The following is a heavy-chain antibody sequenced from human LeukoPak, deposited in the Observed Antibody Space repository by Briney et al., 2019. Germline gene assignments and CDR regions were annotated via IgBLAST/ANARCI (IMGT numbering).Heavy chain of an antibody. CDR1: GGSFSGYY. CDR2: INHSGST. J-gene: IGHJ4*02. Sequence: SETLSLTCAVYGGSFSGYYWSWIRQPPGKGLEWIGEINHSGSTNYNPSLKSRVTISVDTSKNQFSLKLSSVTAADTAVYYCGRGGGSYGYYFDYWGQGTLVTVSS. D-gene: IGHD1-26*01. V-gene: IGHV4-34*01. CDR3: GRGGGSYGYYFDY.